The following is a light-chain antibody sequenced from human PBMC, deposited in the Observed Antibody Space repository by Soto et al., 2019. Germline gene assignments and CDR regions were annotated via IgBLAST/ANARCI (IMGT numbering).Light chain of an antibody. V-gene: IGKV3-20*01. J-gene: IGKJ5*01. CDR2: DAS. Sequence: EIVLTQSPGTLSLSPGERATLSCRASQSVSSAYLAWYQQKPGQAPRLLIYDASNRATGVPFRFSGSGSGTDFTLTVSSLEPEDFAVYYCQQYGSSPSITFGQGTRLEIK. CDR1: QSVSSAY. CDR3: QQYGSSPSIT.